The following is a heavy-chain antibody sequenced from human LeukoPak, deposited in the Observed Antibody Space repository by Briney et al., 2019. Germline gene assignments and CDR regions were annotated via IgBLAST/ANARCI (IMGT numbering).Heavy chain of an antibody. Sequence: GRSLRFSCAASGFTFDDYAMHWVRQAPGKGLEWVSGISWNSGSIGYADSVKGRFTISRDNAKNSLYLQMNSLRAEDTALYYCAKDSAYYYDSSGYSDYWGQGTLVTVSS. CDR3: AKDSAYYYDSSGYSDY. CDR2: ISWNSGSI. D-gene: IGHD3-22*01. J-gene: IGHJ4*02. CDR1: GFTFDDYA. V-gene: IGHV3-9*01.